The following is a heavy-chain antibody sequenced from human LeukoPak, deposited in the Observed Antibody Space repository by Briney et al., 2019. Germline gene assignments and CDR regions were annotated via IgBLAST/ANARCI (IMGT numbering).Heavy chain of an antibody. J-gene: IGHJ5*02. V-gene: IGHV3-74*01. CDR1: GFTFDDYA. D-gene: IGHD3-22*01. CDR2: INSDGINT. CDR3: ARDLGQYYDTSDNWFDP. Sequence: GESLKISCAASGFTFDDYAMHWVRQAPGKGLVWVSRINSDGINTSYADSVKGRFTISRDNAKNTLNLQMNSLRAEDTAVYYCARDLGQYYDTSDNWFDPWGQGTLVTVSS.